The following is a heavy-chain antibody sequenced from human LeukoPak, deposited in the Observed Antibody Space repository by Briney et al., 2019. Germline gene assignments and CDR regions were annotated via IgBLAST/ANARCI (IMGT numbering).Heavy chain of an antibody. CDR2: IIPILGIA. J-gene: IGHJ4*02. D-gene: IGHD1-14*01. Sequence: ASVKVSCKASGGTFSSYAISWVRQAPGQGLEWMGRIIPILGIANYAQKFQGRVTITADKSTSTAYMELSSLRSEDAAVYYCARSPLRDPPENYWGQGTLVTVSS. V-gene: IGHV1-69*04. CDR1: GGTFSSYA. CDR3: ARSPLRDPPENY.